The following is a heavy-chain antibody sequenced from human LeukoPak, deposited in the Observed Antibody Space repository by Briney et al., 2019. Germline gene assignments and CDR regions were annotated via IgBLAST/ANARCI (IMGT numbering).Heavy chain of an antibody. J-gene: IGHJ4*02. CDR1: GFTFSSYA. CDR2: ISGSGGST. Sequence: GGSLRLSCAASGFTFSSYAMSWVRQAPGKGLEWVSAISGSGGSTYYADSVKGRFTVSRDNSKNTLNLQMNSLRAEHTAVYYCAKGGQGVVPAAIAYWGQGTLVTVSS. CDR3: AKGGQGVVPAAIAY. D-gene: IGHD2-2*01. V-gene: IGHV3-23*01.